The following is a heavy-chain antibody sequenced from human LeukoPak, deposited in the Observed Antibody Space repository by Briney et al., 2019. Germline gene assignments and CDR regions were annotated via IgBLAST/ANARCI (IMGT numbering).Heavy chain of an antibody. CDR2: IYSGGST. V-gene: IGHV3-53*01. CDR1: GFTVSSNY. D-gene: IGHD1-1*01. J-gene: IGHJ4*02. CDR3: ARATPRTTLDY. Sequence: PGGSLRLSCAASGFTVSSNYMSWVRQAPGKGLEWVSVIYSGGSTYYADSVKGRFTISRDNSKNTLYLQMNSLRAEDTAVYYCARATPRTTLDYWGQGTLITVSS.